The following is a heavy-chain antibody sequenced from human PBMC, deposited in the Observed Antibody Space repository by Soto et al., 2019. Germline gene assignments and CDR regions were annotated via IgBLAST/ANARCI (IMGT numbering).Heavy chain of an antibody. CDR1: GGSFSGYY. CDR3: ASKRRIAAAGLDY. D-gene: IGHD6-13*01. CDR2: INHSGST. Sequence: SETLSLTCAVYGGSFSGYYWSWIRQPSGKGLEWIGEINHSGSTNYNPSLKSRVTISVDTSKNQFSLKLSSVTAADTAVYYCASKRRIAAAGLDYWGQGTLVTVSS. V-gene: IGHV4-34*01. J-gene: IGHJ4*02.